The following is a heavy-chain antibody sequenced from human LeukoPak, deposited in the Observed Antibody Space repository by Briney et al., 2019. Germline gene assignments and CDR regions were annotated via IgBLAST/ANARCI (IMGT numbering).Heavy chain of an antibody. J-gene: IGHJ4*02. CDR1: GGSFSGYY. D-gene: IGHD1-7*01. CDR3: ASQDWNFAYFDY. Sequence: SETLSLTCAVYGGSFSGYYWSWIRQPPGKGLEWIGEINHSGSTNYNPSLKRRVTISIDTSKNQFSLKLTSVTAADTAVYYWASQDWNFAYFDYWSQGTLVTVSS. CDR2: INHSGST. V-gene: IGHV4-34*01.